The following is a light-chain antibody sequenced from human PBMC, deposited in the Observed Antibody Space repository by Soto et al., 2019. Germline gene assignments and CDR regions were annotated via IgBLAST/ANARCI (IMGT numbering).Light chain of an antibody. CDR2: AAS. Sequence: DIQMTQSPSTLSASVGDRVTITCRASQSISIWLAWYQQKPGKAPKILIYAASTLQSGVPSRFSGSGSGTDFTLTISSLQPEDAATYYCQKYNSAMWTFGQGTKVDIK. CDR1: QSISIW. J-gene: IGKJ1*01. V-gene: IGKV1-27*01. CDR3: QKYNSAMWT.